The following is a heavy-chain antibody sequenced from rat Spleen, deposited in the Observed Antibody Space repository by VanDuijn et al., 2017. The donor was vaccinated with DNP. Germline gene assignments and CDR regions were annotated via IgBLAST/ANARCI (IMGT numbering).Heavy chain of an antibody. Sequence: EVKFVESGGGLVQPGRSLKLSCAASGFNFNDYWMGWVRQAPGKGLEWIGEINKDSSTIDYNPSLKDKFTVSRDNVQNTLYLQMSKLGSEDTAIYYCASGPNYGAYSDYFNYWGQGVMVTVSS. CDR2: INKDSSTI. V-gene: IGHV4-2*01. D-gene: IGHD1-11*01. J-gene: IGHJ2*01. CDR3: ASGPNYGAYSDYFNY. CDR1: GFNFNDYW.